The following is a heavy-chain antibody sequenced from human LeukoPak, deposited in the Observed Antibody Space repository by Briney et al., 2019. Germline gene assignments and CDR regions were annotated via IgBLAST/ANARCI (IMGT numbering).Heavy chain of an antibody. CDR3: AKDLLLMMTFGGVVDY. CDR2: INPSGGST. CDR1: GYTFTSYY. J-gene: IGHJ4*02. Sequence: GASVKVSCKASGYTFTSYYMHWVRQAPGQGLEWMGIINPSGGSTRYAQKFQGRVTMTRDTSTSTVHMELSSLRSEDTAVYYCAKDLLLMMTFGGVVDYWGQGTLVTVSS. V-gene: IGHV1-46*01. D-gene: IGHD3-16*01.